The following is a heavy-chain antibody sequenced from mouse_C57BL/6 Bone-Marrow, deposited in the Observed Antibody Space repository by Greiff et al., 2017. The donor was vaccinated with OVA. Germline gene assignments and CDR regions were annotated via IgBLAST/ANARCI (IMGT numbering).Heavy chain of an antibody. V-gene: IGHV5-6*01. CDR1: GFTFSSYG. Sequence: EVQGVESGGDLVKPGGSLKLSCAASGFTFSSYGMSWVRQTPDKRLEWVATISSGGSYTYYPDSVKGRFTNSRDNAKNTLYLQMSSLKSEDTAMYYCARGGYDYDGYWGQGTTLTVST. D-gene: IGHD2-4*01. J-gene: IGHJ2*01. CDR2: ISSGGSYT. CDR3: ARGGYDYDGY.